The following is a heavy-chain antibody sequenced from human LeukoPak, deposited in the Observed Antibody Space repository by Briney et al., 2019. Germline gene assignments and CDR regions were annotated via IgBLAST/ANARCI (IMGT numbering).Heavy chain of an antibody. J-gene: IGHJ6*02. CDR2: IWYDGCNK. CDR3: ARDKGQQLVPTRVGMDV. V-gene: IGHV3-33*01. D-gene: IGHD6-13*01. CDR1: GFTFSSYG. Sequence: GRSLRLSCAASGFTFSSYGMHWVRQAPGKGLEWVAVIWYDGCNKYYADSVKGRFTISRDNSKNTLYLQMNSLRAEDTAVYYCARDKGQQLVPTRVGMDVWGQGTTVTVSS.